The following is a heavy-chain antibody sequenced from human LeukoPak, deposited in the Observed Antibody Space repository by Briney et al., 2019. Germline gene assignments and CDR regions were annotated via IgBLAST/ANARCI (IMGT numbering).Heavy chain of an antibody. Sequence: SVKVSCKASGGTFSSHAFSWVRQAPGQGLEWMGGIIPFFGTSNYAQKFQGRFTITTDESTSTAYMELSSLRSEDTAVFYCVTCRNGYIEHFDYWGQGTLVTVSS. D-gene: IGHD5-24*01. V-gene: IGHV1-69*05. CDR1: GGTFSSHA. CDR2: IIPFFGTS. CDR3: VTCRNGYIEHFDY. J-gene: IGHJ4*02.